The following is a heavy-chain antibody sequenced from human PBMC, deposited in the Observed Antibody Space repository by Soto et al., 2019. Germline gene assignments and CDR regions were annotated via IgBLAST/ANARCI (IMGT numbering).Heavy chain of an antibody. J-gene: IGHJ6*02. CDR2: IYYSGST. V-gene: IGHV4-31*03. CDR3: ARVGFGYSYGYRSEGMDV. Sequence: PSETLSLTCTVSGGSISSGGYYWSWIRQHPGKGLEWIGYIYYSGSTYYNPSLKSRVTISVDTSKNQFSLKLSSVTAADTAVYYCARVGFGYSYGYRSEGMDVWGQGTTVTVSS. CDR1: GGSISSGGYY. D-gene: IGHD5-18*01.